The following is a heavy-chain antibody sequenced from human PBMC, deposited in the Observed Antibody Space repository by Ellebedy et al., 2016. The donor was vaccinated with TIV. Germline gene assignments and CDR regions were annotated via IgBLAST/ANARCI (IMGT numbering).Heavy chain of an antibody. CDR1: GFKFNDYY. CDR3: ARVVRRDGYNWDGFDL. D-gene: IGHD5-24*01. J-gene: IGHJ3*01. V-gene: IGHV3-11*01. Sequence: GESLKISCEASGFKFNDYYMNWVRQAPGKGMEWLSYITSSSNVIYYADSIKGRFTVSRDNARNSLFLQMNSLRADDTAIYYCARVVRRDGYNWDGFDLWGQGTTVTVSS. CDR2: ITSSSNVI.